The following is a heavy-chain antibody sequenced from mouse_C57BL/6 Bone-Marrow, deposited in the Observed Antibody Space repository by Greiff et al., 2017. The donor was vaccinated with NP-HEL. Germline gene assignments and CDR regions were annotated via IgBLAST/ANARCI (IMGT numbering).Heavy chain of an antibody. J-gene: IGHJ2*01. CDR1: GYTFTDYN. V-gene: IGHV1-18*01. Sequence: VHVKQSGAELVKPGASVKIPCKASGYTFTDYNMDWVKQSHGKSLEWIGDINPNNGGTIYNQKFKGKATLTVDKSSSTAYMELRSLTSEDTAVYYCARYRNYGSSFDYWGQGTTLTVSS. CDR3: ARYRNYGSSFDY. CDR2: INPNNGGT. D-gene: IGHD1-1*01.